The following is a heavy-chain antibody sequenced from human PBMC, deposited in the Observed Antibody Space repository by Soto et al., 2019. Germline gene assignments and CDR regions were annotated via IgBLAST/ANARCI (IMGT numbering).Heavy chain of an antibody. CDR1: GGSISSYY. D-gene: IGHD6-19*01. V-gene: IGHV4-59*01. J-gene: IGHJ6*03. CDR3: AREIAVAGSFVFSDYYYYYYMDV. CDR2: IYYSGST. Sequence: QVQLQESGPGLVKPSETLSLTCTVSGGSISSYYWSWIRQPPGKGLEWIGYIYYSGSTNYNPSLKSRVTISVDTSKNQFSLKLSSVTAADTAVYYCAREIAVAGSFVFSDYYYYYYMDVWGKGTTVTVSS.